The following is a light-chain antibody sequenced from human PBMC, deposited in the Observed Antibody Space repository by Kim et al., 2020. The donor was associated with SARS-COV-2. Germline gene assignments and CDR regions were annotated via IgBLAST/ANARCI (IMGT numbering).Light chain of an antibody. CDR1: QSISTW. Sequence: SASVGDRVTITCRTSQSISTWLAWYQQKPGQAPKLLIYDASTLQSGVPSRFGGSGSETEFTLTISSLQAEDVAVYYCQQYYSTPYTFGQGTKLEI. CDR2: DAS. J-gene: IGKJ2*01. CDR3: QQYYSTPYT. V-gene: IGKV1-5*01.